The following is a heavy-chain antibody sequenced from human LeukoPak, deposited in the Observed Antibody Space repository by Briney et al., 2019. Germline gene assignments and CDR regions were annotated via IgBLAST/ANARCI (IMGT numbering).Heavy chain of an antibody. D-gene: IGHD1-26*01. Sequence: PGGSLRLSCAASGFTFSSYWMHWVRQAPGKGLVWVSRINSDGSSTSYADSVKGRFTISRDNAKNTLYLQMNSLRAEDTAVYYCARGSYRSYFDYWGQGTLVTVSS. J-gene: IGHJ4*02. CDR2: INSDGSST. CDR3: ARGSYRSYFDY. CDR1: GFTFSSYW. V-gene: IGHV3-74*01.